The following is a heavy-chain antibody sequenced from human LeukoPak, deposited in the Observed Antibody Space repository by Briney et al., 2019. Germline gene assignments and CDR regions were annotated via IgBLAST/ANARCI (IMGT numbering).Heavy chain of an antibody. CDR1: GGSISSDSYH. J-gene: IGHJ4*02. CDR2: VISSGTT. Sequence: PSETLSLTCSVSGGSISSDSYHWTWIRQPAGKGLEWIGRVISSGTTNYNPSLKSRVTILVGTSKNQFSLKLNFVTAADTAVYYCARGGWFGELFFDHWGQGILVTVSS. CDR3: ARGGWFGELFFDH. D-gene: IGHD3-10*01. V-gene: IGHV4-61*02.